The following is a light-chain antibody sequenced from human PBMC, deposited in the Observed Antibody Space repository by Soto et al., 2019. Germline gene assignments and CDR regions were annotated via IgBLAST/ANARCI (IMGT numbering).Light chain of an antibody. CDR2: TSS. CDR3: QQSYSTPPT. CDR1: QSICRN. V-gene: IGKV1-39*01. J-gene: IGKJ1*01. Sequence: DIQMTQSPASLSSSVVDRVTISCRASQSICRNLNWYQQKPGKTHTLLIFTSSSLQSGVPSRFSGSGSGTDFILTISSLQPEDFATYYCQQSYSTPPTFGQGTKVDIK.